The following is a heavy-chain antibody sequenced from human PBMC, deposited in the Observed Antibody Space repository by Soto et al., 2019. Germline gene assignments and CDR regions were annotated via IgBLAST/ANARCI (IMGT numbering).Heavy chain of an antibody. CDR1: GYTFTSYY. CDR3: AIAPTYYYDSSGYYPDY. D-gene: IGHD3-22*01. J-gene: IGHJ4*02. Sequence: ASVKVSCKASGYTFTSYYMHWVRQAPGQGLEWMGIINPSGGSTSYAQKFQGRVTMTRDTSTSTVYMELSSLRSEDTAVYYCAIAPTYYYDSSGYYPDYWGQGTLVTVSS. CDR2: INPSGGST. V-gene: IGHV1-46*03.